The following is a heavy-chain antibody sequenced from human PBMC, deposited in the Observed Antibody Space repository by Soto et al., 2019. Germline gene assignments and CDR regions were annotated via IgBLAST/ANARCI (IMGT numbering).Heavy chain of an antibody. CDR2: IYHSGTT. V-gene: IGHV4-38-2*01. CDR3: ARVDSSASLDY. CDR1: GDSISSGYH. J-gene: IGHJ4*02. Sequence: ASETLSLTCAVSGDSISSGYHWAWIRQSPGGGLEWVASIYHSGTTYYNPSLKSRVTISVDTSKNQFSLKLSSVTAADTAVYYCARVDSSASLDYWGQGTLVTVSS. D-gene: IGHD6-6*01.